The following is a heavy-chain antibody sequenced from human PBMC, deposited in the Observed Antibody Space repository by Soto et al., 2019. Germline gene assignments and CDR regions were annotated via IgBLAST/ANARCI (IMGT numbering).Heavy chain of an antibody. CDR2: IYYSGST. CDR3: ARGVVVTAIHIDY. J-gene: IGHJ4*02. Sequence: SETLSLTCTVSGGSISSGGYYWSWIRQHPGKGLEWIGYIYYSGSTYYNPSLKSRVTISVDTSKNQFSLKRSSVTAADTAVYYCARGVVVTAIHIDYWGQGTLVTVSS. V-gene: IGHV4-31*03. D-gene: IGHD2-21*02. CDR1: GGSISSGGYY.